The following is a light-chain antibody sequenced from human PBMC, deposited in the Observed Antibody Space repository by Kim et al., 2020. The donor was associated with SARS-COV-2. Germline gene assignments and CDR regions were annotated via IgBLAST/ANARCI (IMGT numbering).Light chain of an antibody. CDR1: QSLSSY. V-gene: IGKV1-39*01. Sequence: ASVGDRVTITCRASQSLSSYLNWYQQKPGKAPKLLIYAASSLQSGVPSRFSGSGSGTDFTLTISSLQPVDFATYYCQQSYSTPLTFGGGTKVDIK. CDR2: AAS. CDR3: QQSYSTPLT. J-gene: IGKJ4*01.